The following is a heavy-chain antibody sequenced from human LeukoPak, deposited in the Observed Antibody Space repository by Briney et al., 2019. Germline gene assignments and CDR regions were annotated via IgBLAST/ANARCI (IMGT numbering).Heavy chain of an antibody. D-gene: IGHD2-8*01. Sequence: PSATLSLTCGVSGGSISNTNWWSWVRPPPGQGLEWIGEISLTGLTHYNPSLESRVTVSLNKSKNQLSLNLTSVTAADTAVYYCSRENGAFSPFGYWGQGTLVTVLS. V-gene: IGHV4-4*02. CDR3: SRENGAFSPFGY. CDR1: GGSISNTNW. J-gene: IGHJ4*02. CDR2: ISLTGLT.